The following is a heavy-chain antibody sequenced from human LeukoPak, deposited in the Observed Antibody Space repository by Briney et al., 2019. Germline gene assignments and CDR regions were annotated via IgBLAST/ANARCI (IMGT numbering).Heavy chain of an antibody. Sequence: GGSLRLSCSASGFTFSTYWMSWVRQAPGKGLEWVSVIYSGGSTYYADSVKGRFTISRDNSKNTLYLQMNSLRAEDTAVYYCARDEVGAVDYWGQGTLVTVSS. CDR2: IYSGGST. CDR1: GFTFSTYW. CDR3: ARDEVGAVDY. V-gene: IGHV3-53*01. J-gene: IGHJ4*02. D-gene: IGHD1-26*01.